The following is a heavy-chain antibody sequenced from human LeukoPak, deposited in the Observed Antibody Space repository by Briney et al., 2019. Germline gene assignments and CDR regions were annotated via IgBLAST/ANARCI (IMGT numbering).Heavy chain of an antibody. V-gene: IGHV3-30*18. J-gene: IGHJ4*02. D-gene: IGHD1-26*01. CDR2: TSYDGSNK. CDR1: GFTFSSYG. CDR3: AKGALGMGATFFFDY. Sequence: GGSLRLSCAASGFTFSSYGMHWVRQAPGKGLEWVAVTSYDGSNKYYADSVKGRFTISRDNSKNTLYLQMNSLRAEDTAVYYCAKGALGMGATFFFDYWGQGTLVTVSS.